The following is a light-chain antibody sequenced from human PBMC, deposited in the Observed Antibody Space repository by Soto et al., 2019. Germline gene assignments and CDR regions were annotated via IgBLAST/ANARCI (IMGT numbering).Light chain of an antibody. CDR2: GAS. CDR3: QQYTNWPYT. V-gene: IGKV3-15*01. Sequence: EIVMTQSPATLSVSPGERASLSCRASQSVGSNLAWYQQTAGQAPRLLIYGASTRATGIPARFSGSGSGTEFTLTISSLQSEDLAVYPCQQYTNWPYTFGQGTKLEIK. CDR1: QSVGSN. J-gene: IGKJ2*01.